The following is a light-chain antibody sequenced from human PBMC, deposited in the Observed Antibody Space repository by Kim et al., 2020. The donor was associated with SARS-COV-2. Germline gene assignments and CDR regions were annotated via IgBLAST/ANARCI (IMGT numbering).Light chain of an antibody. CDR2: AAS. V-gene: IGKV1-6*01. J-gene: IGKJ1*01. CDR3: LQDYNYPLT. Sequence: ASVGDRVTSTCRARQGIRNDLDWYQQKPGKAPKLLIYAASSLQSGVPSRFSGSGSGTDFTLTISSLQPEDFATYYCLQDYNYPLTFGQGTKVDIK. CDR1: QGIRND.